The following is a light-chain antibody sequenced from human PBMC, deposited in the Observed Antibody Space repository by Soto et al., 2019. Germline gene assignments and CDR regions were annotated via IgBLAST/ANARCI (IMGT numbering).Light chain of an antibody. J-gene: IGLJ1*01. Sequence: QSVLTQPASVSGSPGQSITISCTGTSRDVGGYNYVSWYQHHPGKVPKLVIYDVTKRPSGVSDRFSGSKSGNTASLTISGLQAEDEADYYCSSYPNITTLYVFGTGTKVTVL. CDR3: SSYPNITTLYV. CDR2: DVT. CDR1: SRDVGGYNY. V-gene: IGLV2-14*03.